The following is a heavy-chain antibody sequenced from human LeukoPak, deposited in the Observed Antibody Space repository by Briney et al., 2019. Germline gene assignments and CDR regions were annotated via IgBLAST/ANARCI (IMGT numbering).Heavy chain of an antibody. Sequence: GGSLRLSCAASGFTFNSYAMSWVRQAPGKGLEWVSGISGRGGSTYYADSVKGRFTISRDNSKNTLYVQINSLRAEDTAVYYCAKDGTSSGSRLDNWGQGTLVTVSS. CDR1: GFTFNSYA. CDR2: ISGRGGST. D-gene: IGHD6-19*01. V-gene: IGHV3-23*01. J-gene: IGHJ4*02. CDR3: AKDGTSSGSRLDN.